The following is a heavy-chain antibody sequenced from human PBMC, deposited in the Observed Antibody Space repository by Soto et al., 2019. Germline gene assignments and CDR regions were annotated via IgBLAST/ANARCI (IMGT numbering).Heavy chain of an antibody. V-gene: IGHV4-59*01. Sequence: PSETLSLTYTVSGGSISSYYWSWIRQPPGKGLQWIGYIYYSGSTNYNPSLKSRVTISLDTSKNQFSLKLSSVTAADTAVYYCARGGRSAYYYYMAVWGKGTTVTVSS. CDR3: ARGGRSAYYYYMAV. CDR2: IYYSGST. CDR1: GGSISSYY. J-gene: IGHJ6*03.